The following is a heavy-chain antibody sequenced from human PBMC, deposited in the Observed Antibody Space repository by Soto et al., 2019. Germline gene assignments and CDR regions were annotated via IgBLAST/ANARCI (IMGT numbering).Heavy chain of an antibody. D-gene: IGHD1-26*01. CDR2: ISYDGSNK. J-gene: IGHJ6*02. CDR1: GFTFSSYG. Sequence: QVQLVESGGGVVQPGRSLRLSCAASGFTFSSYGMHWVRQAPGKGLGWVAVISYDGSNKNYADSVKGRFTISRDNSKNTLYLQMNSLRAEDTAVYYCAKEREGYFYYGMDVWGQGTTVTVSS. CDR3: AKEREGYFYYGMDV. V-gene: IGHV3-30*18.